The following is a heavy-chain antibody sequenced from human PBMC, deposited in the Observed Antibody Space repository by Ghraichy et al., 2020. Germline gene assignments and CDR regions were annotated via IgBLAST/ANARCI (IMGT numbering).Heavy chain of an antibody. Sequence: GGSLRLSCAASGFTFSSSWMSWVRQAPGKALEWVANMNQDGSEKSYVDSVKGRFTISRDNAENSLYLQMNSLRAEDTAVYYCATHNNWAFNYWGQGTLVTVSS. CDR3: ATHNNWAFNY. CDR1: GFTFSSSW. CDR2: MNQDGSEK. V-gene: IGHV3-7*01. D-gene: IGHD1-1*01. J-gene: IGHJ4*02.